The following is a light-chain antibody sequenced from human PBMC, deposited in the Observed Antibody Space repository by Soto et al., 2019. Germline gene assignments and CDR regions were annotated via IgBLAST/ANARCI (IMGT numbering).Light chain of an antibody. CDR3: ISHAGTSNV. V-gene: IGLV2-8*01. CDR1: CSDVGATDY. CDR2: EVN. J-gene: IGLJ1*01. Sequence: QSALTQPPSASGSLGQSVAISCTGTCSDVGATDYVSWYQHHSGKAPKLLLYEVNKRPSGVPDRFSGSKSGNTASLTVSVLQADDEADYYCISHAGTSNVLGTGTKLTVL.